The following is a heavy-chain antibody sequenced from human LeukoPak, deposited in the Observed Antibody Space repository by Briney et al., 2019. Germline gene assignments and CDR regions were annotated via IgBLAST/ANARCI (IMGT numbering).Heavy chain of an antibody. Sequence: SETLSLTCTISGASIDSYYWSWIRQPPGKGLEWIGYIYYSGTTNYNPSLKRRVTVSVDTSKNQFSLKLSSVTAADTAVYYCASHLFYSDTSGGAFDIWGQGTMVTVSS. CDR1: GASIDSYY. V-gene: IGHV4-59*01. J-gene: IGHJ3*02. CDR2: IYYSGTT. CDR3: ASHLFYSDTSGGAFDI. D-gene: IGHD3-22*01.